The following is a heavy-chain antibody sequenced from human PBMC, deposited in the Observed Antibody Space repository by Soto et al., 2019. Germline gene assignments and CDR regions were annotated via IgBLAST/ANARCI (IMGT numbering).Heavy chain of an antibody. CDR2: ISYDGSNK. V-gene: IGHV3-30*18. Sequence: WGSLTLSCAASVFTFSSSVMPWVCQAPGKGLEWVAVISYDGSNKYYADSVKGRFTISRDNSKNTLYLQMNRLRAEDTAVYYCAKDLSMGGDYYYGMDIWGQGTTVTVS. CDR3: AKDLSMGGDYYYGMDI. CDR1: VFTFSSSV. J-gene: IGHJ6*02. D-gene: IGHD3-16*01.